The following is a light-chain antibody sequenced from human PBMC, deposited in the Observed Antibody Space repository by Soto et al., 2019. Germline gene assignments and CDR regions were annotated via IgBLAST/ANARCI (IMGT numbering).Light chain of an antibody. CDR2: GAS. V-gene: IGKV3-20*01. CDR3: QQYGSSPGCT. Sequence: EIVLTQSPGTLSLSPGERATLSCRASQSVSSSYLAWYQQKPGQAPRLLIYGASSRATGITDRFSGSGSGTDFTLTISSLEPEDFAVYYCQQYGSSPGCTFGPGTKVDIK. CDR1: QSVSSSY. J-gene: IGKJ3*01.